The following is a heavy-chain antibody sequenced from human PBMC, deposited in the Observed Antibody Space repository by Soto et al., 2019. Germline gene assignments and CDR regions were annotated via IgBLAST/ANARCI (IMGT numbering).Heavy chain of an antibody. CDR3: ASELSGYSYGPGEVY. J-gene: IGHJ4*02. CDR1: GGSIRSSSYY. D-gene: IGHD5-18*01. Sequence: PSETLSLTCTVSGGSIRSSSYYWSWIRQPPGEGLEWIGYIFHTGSVYYNPSLMSRATMSVDSSKDQFSLNLKSVTAADTAVYFCASELSGYSYGPGEVYWGQGILVTVSS. V-gene: IGHV4-30-4*01. CDR2: IFHTGSV.